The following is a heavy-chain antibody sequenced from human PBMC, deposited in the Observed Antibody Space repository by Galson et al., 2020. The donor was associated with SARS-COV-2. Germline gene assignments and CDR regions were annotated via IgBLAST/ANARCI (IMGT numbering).Heavy chain of an antibody. CDR1: GFSLSTRGVA. V-gene: IGHV2-5*01. CDR3: AHLRREDWGRPAFDY. Sequence: VSGPTLVKPTQTLTLTCTFSGFSLSTRGVAVGWIRQPPGKALEWLTLIYGNDDRVFSPSLRGRLTVTKDTSKNQVVLTMTNVDPVDTGTYYCAHLRREDWGRPAFDYWGQGTLVTVSS. CDR2: IYGNDDR. D-gene: IGHD7-27*01. J-gene: IGHJ4*02.